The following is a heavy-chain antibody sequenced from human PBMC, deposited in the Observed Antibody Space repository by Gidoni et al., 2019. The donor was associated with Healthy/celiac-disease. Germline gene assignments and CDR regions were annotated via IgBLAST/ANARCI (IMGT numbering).Heavy chain of an antibody. V-gene: IGHV4-61*02. Sequence: QVQLQASGPGLVKPSQPLSLTCTVSGCSISSGSYYWSWIRQPAGKGLEWIGRIYTSGSTNYNPSLKSRVTISVDTSKNQFSLKLSSVTAADTAVYYCARDGYYYGMDVWGQGTTVTVSS. CDR1: GCSISSGSYY. CDR3: ARDGYYYGMDV. J-gene: IGHJ6*02. CDR2: IYTSGST.